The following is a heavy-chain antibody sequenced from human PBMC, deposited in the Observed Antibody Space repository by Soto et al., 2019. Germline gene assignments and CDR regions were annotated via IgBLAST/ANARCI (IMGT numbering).Heavy chain of an antibody. V-gene: IGHV5-10-1*01. J-gene: IGHJ5*02. CDR2: IDPVDSYA. D-gene: IGHD6-13*01. CDR1: GFSFTNYW. Sequence: ISCKGSGFSFTNYWISWVRQMPGKGLEWMGNIDPVDSYANYSPSFQGHVTFSVDTSISTAYLQWSSLKASDTAMYFCARIESIARNWFDTWGQGTLVTVSA. CDR3: ARIESIARNWFDT.